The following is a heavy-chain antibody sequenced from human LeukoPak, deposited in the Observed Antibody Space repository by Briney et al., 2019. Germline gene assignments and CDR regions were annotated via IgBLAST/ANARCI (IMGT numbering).Heavy chain of an antibody. D-gene: IGHD3-10*01. Sequence: GGSLRLSCAASGFTFSSFSMNWVRQAPGKGLEWLSYILHNSATIYYANSVKGRFTISRDNAKNSLYLQMDSLRAEDTAIYYCARAYYYGSGSYPDSWGQGTLVTVSS. CDR3: ARAYYYGSGSYPDS. CDR1: GFTFSSFS. V-gene: IGHV3-48*04. J-gene: IGHJ5*01. CDR2: ILHNSATI.